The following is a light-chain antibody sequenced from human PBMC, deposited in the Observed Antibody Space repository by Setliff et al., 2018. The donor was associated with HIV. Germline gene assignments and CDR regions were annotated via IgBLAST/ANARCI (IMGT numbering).Light chain of an antibody. J-gene: IGLJ1*01. CDR2: DVT. V-gene: IGLV2-14*03. CDR1: SSDIGGYNY. Sequence: QSALTQPASVSGSPGQSITISCTGTSSDIGGYNYVSWYQQLPGNTPKLLIYDVTNRPSGVPDRFSGSKSANTASLTISGLQAEDEADYYCATWDDSLNGNVFGSGTKVTV. CDR3: ATWDDSLNGNV.